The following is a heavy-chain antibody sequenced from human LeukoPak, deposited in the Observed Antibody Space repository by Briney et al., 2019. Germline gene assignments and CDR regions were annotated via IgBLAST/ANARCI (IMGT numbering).Heavy chain of an antibody. CDR1: GFSLSTSGMC. D-gene: IGHD6-13*01. CDR3: ARIRIAAAGLDY. V-gene: IGHV2-70*11. J-gene: IGHJ4*02. CDR2: IDWDDDK. Sequence: ESGPTLVNPTQTLTLTCTFSGFSLSTSGMCVSWIRQPPGKALEWLARIDWDDDKYYSTSLKTRLTISKDTSKNQVVLTMANMDPVDTATYYCARIRIAAAGLDYWGQGTLVTVSS.